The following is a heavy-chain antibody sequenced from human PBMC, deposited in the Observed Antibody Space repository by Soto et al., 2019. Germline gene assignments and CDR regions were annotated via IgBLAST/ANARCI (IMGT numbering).Heavy chain of an antibody. CDR3: ASDYSGYSADPEYYGVEV. Sequence: PSETLSLTCSVSGGSVTLTSYYWGWIRQPPGKGLEWIGNVYYSGSTNYNPSLKSRVTISVDTSKNQFSLRLKSVTAADTAVSYCASDYSGYSADPEYYGVEVWGQGTTVTVS. D-gene: IGHD3-22*01. CDR2: VYYSGST. V-gene: IGHV4-39*01. CDR1: GGSVTLTSYY. J-gene: IGHJ6*02.